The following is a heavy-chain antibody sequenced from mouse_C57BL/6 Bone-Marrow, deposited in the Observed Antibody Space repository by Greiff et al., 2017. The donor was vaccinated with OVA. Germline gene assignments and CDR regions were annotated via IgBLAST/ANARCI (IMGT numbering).Heavy chain of an antibody. J-gene: IGHJ3*01. V-gene: IGHV14-4*01. Sequence: VQLQQSGAELVRPGASVKLSCTASGFNITDDYMHWVKQRPEQGLEWIGWIDPENGDTEYASKFQGKATITADTSSNTAYLQLSSLTSEDTAVYYCTAWLLRGAYWGQGTLVTVSA. CDR2: IDPENGDT. CDR3: TAWLLRGAY. CDR1: GFNITDDY. D-gene: IGHD2-3*01.